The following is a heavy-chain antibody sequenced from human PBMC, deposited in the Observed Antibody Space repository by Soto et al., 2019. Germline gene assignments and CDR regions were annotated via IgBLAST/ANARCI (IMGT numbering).Heavy chain of an antibody. CDR1: GGSISSSSYY. J-gene: IGHJ5*02. CDR2: IYYSGST. V-gene: IGHV4-39*01. CDR3: ARHVSRPRGIELELLNWFDP. D-gene: IGHD1-7*01. Sequence: PSETLSLTCTVSGGSISSSSYYWGWIRQPPGKGLEWIGSIYYSGSTYYNPSLKSRVTTSVDTSKNQFSLKLSSVTAADTAVYYCARHVSRPRGIELELLNWFDPWGQGTLVTVSS.